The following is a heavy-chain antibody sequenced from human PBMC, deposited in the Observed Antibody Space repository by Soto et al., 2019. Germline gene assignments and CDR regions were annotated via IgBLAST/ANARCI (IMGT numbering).Heavy chain of an antibody. Sequence: GASVKVSCKASGYTFTGYYMHWVRQAPGQGLEWMGWINPNSGGTNYAQKFQGWVTMTRDTSISTAYMELSRLRSDDTAVYYCARGESYDYIPLPMDVWGKGTTVTVSS. CDR3: ARGESYDYIPLPMDV. D-gene: IGHD3-16*01. CDR1: GYTFTGYY. J-gene: IGHJ6*03. CDR2: INPNSGGT. V-gene: IGHV1-2*04.